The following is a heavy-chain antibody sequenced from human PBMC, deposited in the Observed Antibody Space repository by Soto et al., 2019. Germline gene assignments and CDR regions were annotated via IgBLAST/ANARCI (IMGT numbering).Heavy chain of an antibody. CDR3: ATPGLWSDAFDI. D-gene: IGHD5-18*01. Sequence: ETLSLTCAVYGGSFSGYYWSWIRQPPGKGLEWIGEINHSGSTNYNPSLKSRVTISVDTSKNQFSLKLSSVTAADTAVYYCATPGLWSDAFDIWGKRTMVT. CDR1: GGSFSGYY. V-gene: IGHV4-34*01. CDR2: INHSGST. J-gene: IGHJ3*02.